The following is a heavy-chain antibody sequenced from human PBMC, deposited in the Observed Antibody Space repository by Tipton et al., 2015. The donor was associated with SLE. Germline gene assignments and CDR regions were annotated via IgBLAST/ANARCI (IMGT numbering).Heavy chain of an antibody. D-gene: IGHD5-24*01. Sequence: GLVKPSETLSLTCPVSGGSISSHYWGWFRQPPGKGLEWFGSIYHSGSTYYNPSLKSRGTISVDTSKNQFSLKVKSVTTADTAVDYCARMRGGYNAHHWGQGILVTV. CDR2: IYHSGST. CDR1: GGSISSHY. CDR3: ARMRGGYNAHH. J-gene: IGHJ5*02. V-gene: IGHV4-59*11.